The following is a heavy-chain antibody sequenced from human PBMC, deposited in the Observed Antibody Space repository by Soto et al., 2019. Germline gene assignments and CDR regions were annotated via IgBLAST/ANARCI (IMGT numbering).Heavy chain of an antibody. J-gene: IGHJ4*02. Sequence: GGSLRLSCAASGFTFHDYAMHWVRQAPGKGLEWVSGISWNSGSISYADSVKGRFTISRDNAKNSLYLQMNSLRAEDTALYYCAKDDSLSSSWAFDYWGQGTLVTVSS. CDR2: ISWNSGSI. CDR3: AKDDSLSSSWAFDY. D-gene: IGHD6-13*01. CDR1: GFTFHDYA. V-gene: IGHV3-9*01.